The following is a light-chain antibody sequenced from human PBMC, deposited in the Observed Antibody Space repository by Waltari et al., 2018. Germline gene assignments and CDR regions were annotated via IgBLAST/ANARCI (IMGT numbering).Light chain of an antibody. V-gene: IGKV3-11*01. CDR2: DSS. CDR1: QCVTSS. J-gene: IGKJ3*01. Sequence: EIVLTQSPATLSLSPGERATLSCRASQCVTSSLAWYQQKPGQAPRLLIYDSSNRATGIPARFSGSGSGTDFTLTISSLEPEDFAVYYCQQRSNWQFTFGPGTKVDIK. CDR3: QQRSNWQFT.